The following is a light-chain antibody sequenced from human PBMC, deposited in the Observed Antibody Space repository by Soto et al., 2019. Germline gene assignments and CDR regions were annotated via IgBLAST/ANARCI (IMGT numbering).Light chain of an antibody. CDR1: SSNIGKYY. Sequence: QSVLTQPPSVSAAPGQTVTISCSGSSSNIGKYYVSWYQQLPGEAPKLLIYDSNKRPSGIPERFSASRSGTSATLGITGLQTGDEADYYCGTWDSSLSAYVFGTGTKVTVL. V-gene: IGLV1-51*01. J-gene: IGLJ1*01. CDR3: GTWDSSLSAYV. CDR2: DSN.